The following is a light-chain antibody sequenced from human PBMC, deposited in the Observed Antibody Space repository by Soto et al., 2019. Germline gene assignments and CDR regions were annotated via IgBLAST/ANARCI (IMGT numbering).Light chain of an antibody. V-gene: IGKV2-30*01. Sequence: DVVMTQSPLSLPVTLGQSASISCRASQSLVYSDGNTYLTWFQQRPGQSPRRLIYKVSNRESGVPGRSRGSGSGPDFTLKISRVEAEDVGVYYCMQATHSPRTFGQGTKVEI. CDR2: KVS. J-gene: IGKJ1*01. CDR3: MQATHSPRT. CDR1: QSLVYSDGNTY.